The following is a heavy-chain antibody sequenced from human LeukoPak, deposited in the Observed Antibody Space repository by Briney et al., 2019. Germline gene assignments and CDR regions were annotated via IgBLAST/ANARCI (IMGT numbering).Heavy chain of an antibody. CDR1: GYTFTGYY. Sequence: ASVKVSCKASGYTFTGYYMHWVRQAPGQGLEWRGWINPNSGGTNYAQKFQGRVTMTRDTSISTAYRELSRLRSDDTAVYYCARGWVAVAGTDYWGQGTLVTVSS. CDR3: ARGWVAVAGTDY. CDR2: INPNSGGT. D-gene: IGHD6-19*01. V-gene: IGHV1-2*02. J-gene: IGHJ4*02.